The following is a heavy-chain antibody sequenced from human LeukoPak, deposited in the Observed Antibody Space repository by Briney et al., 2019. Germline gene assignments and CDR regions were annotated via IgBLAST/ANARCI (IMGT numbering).Heavy chain of an antibody. CDR1: GFTVSSNY. CDR2: IYGDGST. V-gene: IGHV3-53*01. J-gene: IGHJ5*02. D-gene: IGHD3-10*01. CDR3: ATGAHYYGS. Sequence: PGGSLRLSCTVSGFTVSSNYMSWVRQAPGKGLEWVSLIYGDGSTYYADSVKGRFTISGDNSKNTLYLQMNSLRAEDTAVYYCATGAHYYGSWGQGILVTVSS.